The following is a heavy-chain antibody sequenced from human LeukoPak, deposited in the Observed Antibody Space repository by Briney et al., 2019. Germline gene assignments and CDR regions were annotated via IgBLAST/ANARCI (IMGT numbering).Heavy chain of an antibody. J-gene: IGHJ4*02. CDR2: INPNSGGT. D-gene: IGHD2-21*02. Sequence: ASVKVSCKASGYTFTGYYIHWVRQAPGQGLEWMGWINPNSGGTNYAQKFQGRVTMTRDTSISTAYMELSRLRSDDTAVYYCARSHIVVVTATPGFDYWGQGTLVTVSS. V-gene: IGHV1-2*02. CDR1: GYTFTGYY. CDR3: ARSHIVVVTATPGFDY.